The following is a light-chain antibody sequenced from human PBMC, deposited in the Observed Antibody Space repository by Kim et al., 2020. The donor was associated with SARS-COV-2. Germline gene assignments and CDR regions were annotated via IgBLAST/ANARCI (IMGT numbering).Light chain of an antibody. CDR1: ELGDKY. CDR2: QDI. CDR3: QAWDSGTAVV. V-gene: IGLV3-1*01. Sequence: SPGQTASITCSGDELGDKYVFWYQQKPGQSPVLVIYQDIKRPSGIPERFSASNFGNTATLTISGTQATDEADYYCQAWDSGTAVVFGEGTQLTVL. J-gene: IGLJ2*01.